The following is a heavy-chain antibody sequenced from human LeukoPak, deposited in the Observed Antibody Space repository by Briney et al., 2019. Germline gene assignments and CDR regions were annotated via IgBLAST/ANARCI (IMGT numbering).Heavy chain of an antibody. CDR3: AKPLYSLGAAKNPYYYGMDV. V-gene: IGHV3-30*18. Sequence: GGSLRLSCAASGFTFSSYGMHWVRQAPGKGLEWVAVISYDGSNKYYADSVKGRFTISRDNSKNTLYLQMSSLRAEDTAVYYCAKPLYSLGAAKNPYYYGMDVWGQGPRVTVSS. CDR2: ISYDGSNK. J-gene: IGHJ6*02. CDR1: GFTFSSYG. D-gene: IGHD5-12*01.